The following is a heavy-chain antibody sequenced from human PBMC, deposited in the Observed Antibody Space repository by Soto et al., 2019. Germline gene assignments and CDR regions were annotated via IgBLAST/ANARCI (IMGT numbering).Heavy chain of an antibody. CDR1: GGSISSYY. CDR3: ARASILGASDY. V-gene: IGHV4-59*01. J-gene: IGHJ4*02. CDR2: IYYSGST. Sequence: TLSLTFTVSGGSISSYYWSWIRQPPGKGLEWIGYIYYSGSTNYNPSLKSRVSISVDTSKNQFSLKLNSVTAADTAVYYCARASILGASDYWGQGTLVTVSS. D-gene: IGHD1-26*01.